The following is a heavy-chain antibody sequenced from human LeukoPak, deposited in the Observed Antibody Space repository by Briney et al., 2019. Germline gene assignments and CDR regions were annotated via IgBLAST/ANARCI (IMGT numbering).Heavy chain of an antibody. CDR3: ARRKLVGASPFDY. D-gene: IGHD1-26*01. V-gene: IGHV4-59*11. Sequence: SETLSLTCTVSGGSISRHYWSWIRPPPGKGLEWIGYIYYSGSTNYNPSLKSRVTISVDTSKDQFSLKLSSVTAADTAVYYCARRKLVGASPFDYWGQGTLVTVSS. CDR1: GGSISRHY. J-gene: IGHJ4*02. CDR2: IYYSGST.